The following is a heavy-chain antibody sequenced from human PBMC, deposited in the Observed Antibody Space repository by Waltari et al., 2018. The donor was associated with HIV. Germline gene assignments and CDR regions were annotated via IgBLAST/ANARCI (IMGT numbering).Heavy chain of an antibody. V-gene: IGHV3-21*01. Sequence: EVQLVESGGGLVKPGGSLRLSCAASGFTFSRYSMNWVRQAPGKGLDWVLSSSSSSRYIYYADLVKGRFTSSRDNAKNSLYLKMNSLRAEDTAVYDCAGSSSWFDYWGQGTLVTVSS. CDR3: AGSSSWFDY. J-gene: IGHJ4*02. CDR1: GFTFSRYS. D-gene: IGHD6-13*01. CDR2: SSSSSRYI.